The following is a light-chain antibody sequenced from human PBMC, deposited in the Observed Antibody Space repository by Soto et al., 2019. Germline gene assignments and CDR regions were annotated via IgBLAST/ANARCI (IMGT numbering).Light chain of an antibody. Sequence: QSAPAQPASVSGSPGQSITLSCTGTSSDHGGYKYVSWYQQHPGKAPKLVIYDVSNRPSGVSNRFSGSKSGNTASLTISGLQADDEADYYCSSYTTTSTLVFGGGTKVTVL. CDR1: SSDHGGYKY. CDR2: DVS. CDR3: SSYTTTSTLV. V-gene: IGLV2-14*01. J-gene: IGLJ2*01.